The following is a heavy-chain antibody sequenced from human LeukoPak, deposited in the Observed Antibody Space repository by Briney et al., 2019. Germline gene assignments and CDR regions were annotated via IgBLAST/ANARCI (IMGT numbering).Heavy chain of an antibody. J-gene: IGHJ5*02. Sequence: SETLSLTCTVSGGSLSSYYWSWIRQPPGKGLEWIGYIYYSGSTNYNPSLKRRVTISVDTSENQFSLKLSSVTAADTAVYYCAREYSSSSRWFDPWGQGTLVTVSS. V-gene: IGHV4-59*01. CDR2: IYYSGST. CDR1: GGSLSSYY. CDR3: AREYSSSSRWFDP. D-gene: IGHD6-6*01.